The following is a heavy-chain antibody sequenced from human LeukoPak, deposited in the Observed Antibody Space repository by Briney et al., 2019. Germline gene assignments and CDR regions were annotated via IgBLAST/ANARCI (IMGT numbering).Heavy chain of an antibody. CDR1: GGSISSGDYY. CDR2: IYYSGST. CDR3: ASTYGSGSYFDY. J-gene: IGHJ4*02. V-gene: IGHV4-30-4*01. D-gene: IGHD3-10*01. Sequence: SETLSLTCTVSGGSISSGDYYWSWIRQPPGTGLEWIGYIYYSGSTYYNPSLKSRVTISVDTSKSQFSLKLSSVTAADTAVYYCASTYGSGSYFDYWGQGTLVTVSS.